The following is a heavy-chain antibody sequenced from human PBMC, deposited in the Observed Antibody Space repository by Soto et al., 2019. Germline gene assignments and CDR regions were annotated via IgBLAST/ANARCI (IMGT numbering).Heavy chain of an antibody. CDR3: ARNGIAARGWFDP. CDR1: GGSVSSGSYY. Sequence: SETLSLTCTVSGGSVSSGSYYWSWIRQPPGKGLKWIGYIYYSGSTNYNPSLKSRVTISVDTSKNQFSLKLSSVTAADTAVYYCARNGIAARGWFDPWGQGTLVTVSS. CDR2: IYYSGST. D-gene: IGHD6-6*01. V-gene: IGHV4-61*01. J-gene: IGHJ5*02.